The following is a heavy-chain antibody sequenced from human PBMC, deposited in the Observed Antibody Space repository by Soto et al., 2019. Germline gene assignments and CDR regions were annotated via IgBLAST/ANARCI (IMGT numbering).Heavy chain of an antibody. CDR1: GFTLSNAW. D-gene: IGHD3-22*01. CDR2: IKSKRHGGTT. Sequence: EVQLVESGGGLVKPGGSLRLSCAVSGFTLSNAWMTWIRQAPGKGLEWVGRIKSKRHGGTTDYAAPVKGRYTISRDESKNTLYLQMDSLKIEDTAVYYCATELVAYYDSNWGQGTLVTVSS. CDR3: ATELVAYYDSN. V-gene: IGHV3-15*07. J-gene: IGHJ4*02.